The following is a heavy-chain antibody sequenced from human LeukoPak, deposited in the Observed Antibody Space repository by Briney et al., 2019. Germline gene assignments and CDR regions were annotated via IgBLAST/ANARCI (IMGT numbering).Heavy chain of an antibody. V-gene: IGHV3-15*01. CDR3: TTVLEAGY. CDR1: GFTFSSYA. D-gene: IGHD1-1*01. Sequence: GGSLRLSCAASGFTFSSYAMHWVRQAPGKGLEWVGRIKSNTDGGTTDYAAPVKGRFTISRDDSKNTLYLQMNTLKTEDTAVYYCTTVLEAGYWGQGTLVTVSS. CDR2: IKSNTDGGTT. J-gene: IGHJ4*02.